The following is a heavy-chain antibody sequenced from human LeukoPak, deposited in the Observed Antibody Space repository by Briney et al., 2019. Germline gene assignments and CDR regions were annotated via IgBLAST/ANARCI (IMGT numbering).Heavy chain of an antibody. D-gene: IGHD1-26*01. CDR3: ARELVGANDFDY. V-gene: IGHV3-11*04. Sequence: GGSLRLSCAASRFTFSDCYMSWIRQAPGKGLEWISYISSSGTTIYYADSVRGRFTISRDNAKNSLYLQMNSLRAEDTAVYYCARELVGANDFDYWGQGTLVTVSS. CDR2: ISSSGTTI. CDR1: RFTFSDCY. J-gene: IGHJ4*02.